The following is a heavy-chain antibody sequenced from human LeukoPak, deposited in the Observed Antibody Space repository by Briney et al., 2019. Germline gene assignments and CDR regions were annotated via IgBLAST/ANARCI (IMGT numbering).Heavy chain of an antibody. CDR2: ISSSSSYI. J-gene: IGHJ4*02. CDR3: ARERIAATSFPPDY. V-gene: IGHV3-21*01. D-gene: IGHD6-6*01. Sequence: GGSLRLSCAASGFTFSRYSMNWVRQAPGKGLEWVSSISSSSSYIYYADSVKGRFTISRDNAKNSLYLQMNSLRAEDTAVYYCARERIAATSFPPDYWGQGTLVTVSS. CDR1: GFTFSRYS.